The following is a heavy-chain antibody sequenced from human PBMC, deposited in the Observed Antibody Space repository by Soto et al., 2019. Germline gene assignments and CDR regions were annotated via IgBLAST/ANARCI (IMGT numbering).Heavy chain of an antibody. CDR2: IYSGGST. CDR3: AREPHDYGNYGGRDY. Sequence: EVQLVESGGGLIQPGGSLRLSCAASGFTISNNYMNWVRQAPGKGLEWVSVIYSGGSTYYADSVKGRFTISRDNPKNTLYLQMNRLRAEDTAVYYWAREPHDYGNYGGRDYWVQGTLVTVSS. V-gene: IGHV3-53*01. J-gene: IGHJ4*02. D-gene: IGHD4-17*01. CDR1: GFTISNNY.